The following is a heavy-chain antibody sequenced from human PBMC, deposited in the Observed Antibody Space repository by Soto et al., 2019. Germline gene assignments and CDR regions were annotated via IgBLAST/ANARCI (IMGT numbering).Heavy chain of an antibody. V-gene: IGHV3-23*01. CDR1: GFTFSSYA. J-gene: IGHJ4*02. Sequence: GGSLRLSCAASGFTFSSYAMSWVRQAPGKGLEWVSAISGSGGSTYYADSVKGRFTISRDNSKNTLYLQMNSLRAEDTAVYYCAKGYDILTGYYEGYFDYWGQGTLVTVSS. CDR3: AKGYDILTGYYEGYFDY. D-gene: IGHD3-9*01. CDR2: ISGSGGST.